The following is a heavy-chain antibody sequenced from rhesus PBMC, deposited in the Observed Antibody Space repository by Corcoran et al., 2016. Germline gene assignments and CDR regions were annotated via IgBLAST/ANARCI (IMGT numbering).Heavy chain of an antibody. CDR2: ISGSSGST. CDR1: GGSVSSSNW. D-gene: IGHD3-28*01. CDR3: ARIYDSGYFDY. V-gene: IGHV4-65*01. Sequence: QVQLQESGPGLVKPSETLSPTCAASGGSVSSSNWWSWIRQPPGKGLEWIGYISGSSGSTYYNPSLKSRVTISTGTSQTQFSLKLSSVTAADTAVYYCARIYDSGYFDYWGQGVLVTVSS. J-gene: IGHJ4*01.